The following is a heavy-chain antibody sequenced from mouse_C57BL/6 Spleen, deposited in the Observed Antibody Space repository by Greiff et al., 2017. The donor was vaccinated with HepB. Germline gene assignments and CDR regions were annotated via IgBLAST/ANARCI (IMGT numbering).Heavy chain of an antibody. D-gene: IGHD1-1*01. J-gene: IGHJ4*01. CDR3: ARSPRSTTVVAPYAMDY. Sequence: VQLQQSGPELVKPGASVKISCKASGYAFSSSWMNWVKQRPGKGLEWIGRIYPGDGDTNYNGKFKGKATLTADKSSSTAYMQLSSLTSEDSAVYVCARSPRSTTVVAPYAMDYWGQGTSVTVSS. CDR2: IYPGDGDT. CDR1: GYAFSSSW. V-gene: IGHV1-82*01.